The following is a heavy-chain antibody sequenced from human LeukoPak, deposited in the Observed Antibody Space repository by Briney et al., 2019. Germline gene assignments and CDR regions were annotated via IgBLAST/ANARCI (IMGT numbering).Heavy chain of an antibody. J-gene: IGHJ6*04. D-gene: IGHD3-3*01. CDR3: ARENFWLPKYYYGMDV. Sequence: SQTLSLTCTVSGGSIRSAAYYWIWIRQPPGKGLEWIGYIYYSGSTYYNPSLKSRVTISVDTSKNQFSLKLSSVTAADTAVYYCARENFWLPKYYYGMDVWGEGTTVTVSS. CDR1: GGSIRSAAYY. CDR2: IYYSGST. V-gene: IGHV4-31*03.